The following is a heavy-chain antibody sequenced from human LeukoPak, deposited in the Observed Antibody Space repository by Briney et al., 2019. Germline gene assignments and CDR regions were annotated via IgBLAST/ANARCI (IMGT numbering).Heavy chain of an antibody. CDR3: VRGRTGYYAASPGYFQH. V-gene: IGHV3-7*04. J-gene: IGHJ1*01. CDR1: GFTFTNYW. CDR2: INHDGSDK. D-gene: IGHD3/OR15-3a*01. Sequence: GGSLRLSYAGSGFTFTNYWMSWVRQAPGKGLQWVANINHDGSDKSYVDSVKGRFTISRDNAKNSLYLQMNSLTDQDTAVYYCVRGRTGYYAASPGYFQHWGQGTLVTVSS.